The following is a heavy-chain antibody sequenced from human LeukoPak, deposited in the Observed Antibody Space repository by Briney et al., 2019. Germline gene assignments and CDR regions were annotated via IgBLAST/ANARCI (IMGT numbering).Heavy chain of an antibody. CDR3: ARVWEKKAVAGTLDY. J-gene: IGHJ4*02. V-gene: IGHV1-2*02. CDR1: GYTFTSYD. Sequence: GASVKVSCKASGYTFTSYDINWVRQATGQGLEWMGWINPNSGGTNYAQKFQGRVTMTRDTSISTAYMELSRLRSDDTAVYYCARVWEKKAVAGTLDYWGQGTLVTVPS. D-gene: IGHD6-19*01. CDR2: INPNSGGT.